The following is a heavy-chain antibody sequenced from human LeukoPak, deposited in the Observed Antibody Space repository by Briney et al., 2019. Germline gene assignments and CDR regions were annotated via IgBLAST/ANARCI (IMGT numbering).Heavy chain of an antibody. D-gene: IGHD6-19*01. Sequence: GGSLRLSCAASGFTFSSYSVNWVRQAPGKGLEWISSITTSSDYIYYADSVKGRFTISRENAKNTLYLQMNSLRAEDTAVYYCAREPGIAVAAKTRAFDIWGQGTMVTVSS. CDR1: GFTFSSYS. V-gene: IGHV3-21*01. J-gene: IGHJ3*02. CDR3: AREPGIAVAAKTRAFDI. CDR2: ITTSSDYI.